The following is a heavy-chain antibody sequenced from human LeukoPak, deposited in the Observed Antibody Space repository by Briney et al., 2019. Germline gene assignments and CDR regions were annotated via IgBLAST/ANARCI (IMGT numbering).Heavy chain of an antibody. CDR1: GFTFSTYW. D-gene: IGHD6-13*01. CDR3: AKVGSSWSRFDY. Sequence: GGSLRLSCAASGFTFSTYWMNWYRQAPGKGLEWVSVISDSGGSTYYADSVKGRLTISRDNSKNTVYLQINSLRAEDTAVYYCAKVGSSWSRFDYWGQGTLVTVSS. V-gene: IGHV3-23*01. J-gene: IGHJ4*02. CDR2: ISDSGGST.